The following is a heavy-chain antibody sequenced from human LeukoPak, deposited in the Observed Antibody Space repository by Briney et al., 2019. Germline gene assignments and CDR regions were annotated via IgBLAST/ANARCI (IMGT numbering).Heavy chain of an antibody. J-gene: IGHJ6*03. V-gene: IGHV1-8*01. CDR1: GYTFTSYD. D-gene: IGHD6-19*01. Sequence: ASVKVSCKASGYTFTSYDINWVRQATGQGLEWMGWMNPNSGNTGYAQKFQGRVTMTRNTSISTAYMERSSRRSEDTAVYYCARGRSSGWDYYYYYMDVWGKGTTVTVSS. CDR2: MNPNSGNT. CDR3: ARGRSSGWDYYYYYMDV.